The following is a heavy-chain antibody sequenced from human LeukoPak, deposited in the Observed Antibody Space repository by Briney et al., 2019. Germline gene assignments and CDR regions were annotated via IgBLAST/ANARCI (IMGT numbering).Heavy chain of an antibody. CDR2: INHSGST. CDR3: ARGNYFTPSGISDWFDP. CDR1: GGSFSDYY. D-gene: IGHD4-23*01. Sequence: SETLSLTCAVYGGSFSDYYWSWIRQPPGKGLEWIGEINHSGSTNYNPSLKSRVTISVDTSETQFSLKLSSVTAADTAVYYCARGNYFTPSGISDWFDPWGQGTLVTVSS. V-gene: IGHV4-34*01. J-gene: IGHJ5*02.